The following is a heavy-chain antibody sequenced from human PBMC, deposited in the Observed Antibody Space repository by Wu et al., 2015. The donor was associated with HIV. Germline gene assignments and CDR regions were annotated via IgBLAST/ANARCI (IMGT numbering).Heavy chain of an antibody. J-gene: IGHJ4*02. CDR1: GGNFKRHA. V-gene: IGHV1-69*01. CDR2: IIPLFYTP. D-gene: IGHD3-16*01. CDR3: ARDDVLGTSFDY. Sequence: QVQLVQSGAEVKKPGASVKVSCQTSGGNFKRHALSWVRQAPGQGLEWVGAIIPLFYTPNYAQKFQGRLTITADESTTTGYMELNSLNSDDTAVYYCARDDVLGTSFDYWGQGTLVTVSS.